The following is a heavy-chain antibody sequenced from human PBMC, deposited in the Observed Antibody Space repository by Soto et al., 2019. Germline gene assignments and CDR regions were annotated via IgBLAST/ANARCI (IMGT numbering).Heavy chain of an antibody. Sequence: EVQLLESGGGLVQSGGSLTVSCTASGFVFSKYAVTWVRQAPGQGLEWVSAITASGDTTYYADSVKGRFTISRDNSRDNLFLHMSSLRADDTARYFCVRGIYPSSAGGPFDLWGQGTLVTVSS. CDR2: ITASGDTT. D-gene: IGHD5-12*01. CDR1: GFVFSKYA. J-gene: IGHJ4*02. CDR3: VRGIYPSSAGGPFDL. V-gene: IGHV3-23*01.